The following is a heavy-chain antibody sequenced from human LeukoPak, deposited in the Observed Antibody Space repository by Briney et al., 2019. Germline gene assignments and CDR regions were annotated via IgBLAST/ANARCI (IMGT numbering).Heavy chain of an antibody. J-gene: IGHJ4*02. Sequence: PGGSLRLSCAASGFTVSGNYMSWVRQAPGKGLEWVSSISGSGESTYYADYVKGRFTVSRDNSKNTVNLQLNSLRAEDTAVYYCAKDAIGQYRPYYFDCWGQGTLVTVSS. D-gene: IGHD3-16*02. V-gene: IGHV3-23*01. CDR2: ISGSGEST. CDR1: GFTVSGNY. CDR3: AKDAIGQYRPYYFDC.